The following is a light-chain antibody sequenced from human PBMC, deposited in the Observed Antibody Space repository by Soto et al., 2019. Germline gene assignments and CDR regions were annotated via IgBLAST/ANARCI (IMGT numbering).Light chain of an antibody. CDR2: VNSDGSH. CDR1: SGHSSYA. Sequence: QLVLTQSPSASASLGASVKLTCTLSSGHSSYAIAWHQQQPEKGPRYLMKVNSDGSHSKGDGIPDRFSGSSSGAERYLTISSLQSEDEADYYCQTWGTGMGVFGGGTKSPS. CDR3: QTWGTGMGV. J-gene: IGLJ2*01. V-gene: IGLV4-69*01.